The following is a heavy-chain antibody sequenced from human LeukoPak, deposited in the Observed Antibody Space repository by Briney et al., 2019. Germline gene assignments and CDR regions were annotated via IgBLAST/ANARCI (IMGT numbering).Heavy chain of an antibody. CDR2: IRYDGSNK. D-gene: IGHD6-19*01. CDR1: GFTFGSYD. Sequence: TGGSLRLSCAASGFTFGSYDIHWVRQAPGKGLEWVAFIRYDGSNKYYAGSVRGRFTISRDNSKNTLYLQMNSLRAEDTAVYFCAKGSKAVLFTRDHYMDVWGKGTTVTISS. CDR3: AKGSKAVLFTRDHYMDV. V-gene: IGHV3-30*02. J-gene: IGHJ6*03.